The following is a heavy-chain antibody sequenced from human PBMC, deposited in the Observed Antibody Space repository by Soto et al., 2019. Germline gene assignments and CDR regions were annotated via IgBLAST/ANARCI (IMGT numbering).Heavy chain of an antibody. CDR3: ANALGYSYAYPVDY. Sequence: PGGSLRLSCAASGFSFSSYAMSWVRQAPGEGLEWVSTITISAGSTYYAESVKGRFTISRDNSKNTLFLQMKSLRAEDTAVYYCANALGYSYAYPVDYWGQGTLVTVSS. J-gene: IGHJ4*02. CDR2: ITISAGST. D-gene: IGHD5-18*01. V-gene: IGHV3-23*01. CDR1: GFSFSSYA.